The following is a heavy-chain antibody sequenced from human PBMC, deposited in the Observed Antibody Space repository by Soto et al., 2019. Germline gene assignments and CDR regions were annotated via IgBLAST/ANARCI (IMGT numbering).Heavy chain of an antibody. V-gene: IGHV3-48*03. CDR1: GFTFSSYE. CDR2: ISSSGTTI. CDR3: ARGAGSYPIRMDV. J-gene: IGHJ6*02. Sequence: GGSLRLSCAVSGFTFSSYEMKWVRQAPGKGLEWVSYISSSGTTIHYADSVKGRFTISRDNAKNSLNLQMNSLRAEDTAVYYCARGAGSYPIRMDVWGQGTTVTVYS. D-gene: IGHD3-10*01.